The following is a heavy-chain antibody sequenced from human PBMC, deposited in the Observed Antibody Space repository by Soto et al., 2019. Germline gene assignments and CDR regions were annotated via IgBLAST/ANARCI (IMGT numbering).Heavy chain of an antibody. V-gene: IGHV3-13*01. Sequence: GGSLRLSCVASGFTVRTYDMHWVRQPRGKGLEWVSTIDTAGDTYYPGSVKGRFTVSRENAENSLYLQMNSLGAGDTAVYYCARERYYGSGSYSYYYGMDVWGQGTPATV. CDR2: IDTAGDT. D-gene: IGHD3-10*01. CDR3: ARERYYGSGSYSYYYGMDV. CDR1: GFTVRTYD. J-gene: IGHJ6*02.